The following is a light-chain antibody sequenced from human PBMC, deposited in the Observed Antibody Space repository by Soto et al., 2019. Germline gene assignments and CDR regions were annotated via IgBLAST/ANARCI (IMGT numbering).Light chain of an antibody. CDR2: GAS. CDR3: QQHETWIT. V-gene: IGKV3-15*01. J-gene: IGKJ5*01. Sequence: EIVIKQSPATLSVVPRERATLSCRASQSVSSNLAWYQHKPGQAPRLLTYGASTRATGIPARFSGSGPGTEFTLTISRLEPEDFAVYYCQQHETWITVGQGTRMEI. CDR1: QSVSSN.